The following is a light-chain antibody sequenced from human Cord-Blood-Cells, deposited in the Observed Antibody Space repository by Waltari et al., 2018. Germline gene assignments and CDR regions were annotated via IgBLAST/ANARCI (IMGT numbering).Light chain of an antibody. CDR1: QSISSY. CDR3: PQSYSTPLT. V-gene: IGKV1-39*01. CDR2: AAS. J-gene: IGKJ4*01. Sequence: QSPSSLSASVGDRVTITCRASQSISSYLNWYQQKPGKAPKLLLYAASSLQSGVPSRFSGSGSGTDFTLTISSLQPEDFATYYCPQSYSTPLTFGGGTKVEIK.